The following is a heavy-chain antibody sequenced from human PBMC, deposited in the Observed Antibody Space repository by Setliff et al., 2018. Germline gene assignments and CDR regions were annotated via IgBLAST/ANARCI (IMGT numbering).Heavy chain of an antibody. CDR2: IGGRGIST. CDR3: AKDPHPAYCGGDCSFT. Sequence: GGSLRLSCAASGFTFGDFAMTWVRQAPGKGLEWVSGIGGRGISTYYADSVKGRFTISRDNSKNTLYLQVNSLRAEDTAVYYCAKDPHPAYCGGDCSFTWGQGTLVTVSS. D-gene: IGHD2-21*02. V-gene: IGHV3-23*01. J-gene: IGHJ4*02. CDR1: GFTFGDFA.